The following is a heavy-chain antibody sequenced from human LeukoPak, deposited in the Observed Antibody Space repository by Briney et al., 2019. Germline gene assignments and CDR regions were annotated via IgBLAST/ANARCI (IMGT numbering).Heavy chain of an antibody. CDR3: AKVGGRDWLSNDAFDI. V-gene: IGHV3-23*01. J-gene: IGHJ3*02. D-gene: IGHD3/OR15-3a*01. CDR2: ISGSGGST. CDR1: GFTFSSYA. Sequence: PGGSLRLSCAASGFTFSSYAMSWVRQAPGKGLEWVSAISGSGGSTYYADSVKGRFTISRDNSKNTLYLQMNSLRAEDTAVYYCAKVGGRDWLSNDAFDIWGQGTMVTVSS.